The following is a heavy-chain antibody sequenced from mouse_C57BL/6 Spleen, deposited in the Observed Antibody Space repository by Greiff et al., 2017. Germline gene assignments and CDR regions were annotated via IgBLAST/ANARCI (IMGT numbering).Heavy chain of an antibody. D-gene: IGHD1-1*01. CDR3: ARSTTVVDY. CDR2: ISSGSSNI. CDR1: GFTFSDYG. Sequence: EVQVVESGGGLVKPGGSLKLSCAASGFTFSDYGMHWVRQAPEKGLEWVAYISSGSSNIYYADTVKGRFTISRDNAKNTLFLQMTSLRSEDTAMYYCARSTTVVDYWGQGTTLAVSS. J-gene: IGHJ2*01. V-gene: IGHV5-17*01.